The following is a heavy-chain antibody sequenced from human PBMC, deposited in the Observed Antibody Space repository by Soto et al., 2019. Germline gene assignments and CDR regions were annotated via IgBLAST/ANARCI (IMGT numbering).Heavy chain of an antibody. CDR3: TSLARTSLIIAY. Sequence: GGALRLSGAAAGFTCSRSGIQCVRQDFGKGLEWVGRIRSKANSYATAYAASVQGRFTISRDDSKNTAYLQMNSLKNEDSAVYSCTSLARTSLIIAYWRQGTPVTVSP. J-gene: IGHJ4*02. V-gene: IGHV3-73*01. CDR1: GFTCSRSG. D-gene: IGHD3-22*01. CDR2: IRSKANSYAT.